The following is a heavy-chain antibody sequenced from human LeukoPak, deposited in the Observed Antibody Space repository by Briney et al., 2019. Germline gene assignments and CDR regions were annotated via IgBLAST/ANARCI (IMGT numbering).Heavy chain of an antibody. D-gene: IGHD3-10*01. CDR2: IKQDGSEI. CDR3: ARVLLWFGESSHWFDP. CDR1: GFSFSNYW. V-gene: IGHV3-7*01. J-gene: IGHJ5*02. Sequence: QSGGSLRLSCEASGFSFSNYWMSWVRQAPGKGLEWVANIKQDGSEIYYVDSVRGRFTISRDNAKNSLYLQMNSLRAEDTAVYYCARVLLWFGESSHWFDPWGQGTLVTVSS.